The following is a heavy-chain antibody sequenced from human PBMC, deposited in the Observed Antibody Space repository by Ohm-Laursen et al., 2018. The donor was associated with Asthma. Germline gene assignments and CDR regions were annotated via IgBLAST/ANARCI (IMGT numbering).Heavy chain of an antibody. V-gene: IGHV1-18*04. D-gene: IGHD2-21*01. J-gene: IGHJ4*02. CDR3: VRDVVDRFDY. CDR2: IYIGNT. Sequence: ASVKVSCNASGYGVTSYAFSWVRQAPGQRPEWMGWIYIGNTNYAPNFRDRITMTTDTSTNTAYMELRSLTSDDTAVYYCVRDVVDRFDYWGQGSLVIVSS. CDR1: GYGVTSYA.